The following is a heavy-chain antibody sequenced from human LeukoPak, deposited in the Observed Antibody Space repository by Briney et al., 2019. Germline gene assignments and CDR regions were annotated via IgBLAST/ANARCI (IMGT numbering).Heavy chain of an antibody. CDR3: AREDYSYGLDS. Sequence: SETLSLTCTVSGGSISSYYWSWIRQPPGKGLEWIGYMYYSGSTNYNPSLKSRVTISVDTSKNQFSLKLSSVTAADTAVYYCAREDYSYGLDSWGQGTLVTVSS. CDR2: MYYSGST. V-gene: IGHV4-59*01. J-gene: IGHJ4*02. D-gene: IGHD5-18*01. CDR1: GGSISSYY.